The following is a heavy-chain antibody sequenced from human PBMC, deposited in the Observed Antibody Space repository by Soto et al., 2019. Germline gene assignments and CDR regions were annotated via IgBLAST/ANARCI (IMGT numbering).Heavy chain of an antibody. J-gene: IGHJ4*02. CDR2: IYYSGST. CDR1: GGSITSGDYY. D-gene: IGHD3-22*01. V-gene: IGHV4-30-4*01. CDR3: ARDYYDRANYFDY. Sequence: SETLSLTSTVSGGSITSGDYYWSWIRQPPGKGLEWIGYIYYSGSTYYNLSLKSRVTISVDTSKNQFSLKLSSVTAADTAVYYCARDYYDRANYFDYWGQGTLVTVSS.